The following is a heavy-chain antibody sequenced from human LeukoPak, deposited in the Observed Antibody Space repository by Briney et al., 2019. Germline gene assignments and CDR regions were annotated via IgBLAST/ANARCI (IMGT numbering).Heavy chain of an antibody. CDR2: INPNSGGT. D-gene: IGHD1-26*01. Sequence: ASVNVSCKASGYTFTGYYMHWVRQAPGHGLEWMGWINPNSGGTNYGHKFQGRVTMTRDTSISTAYMELSRLRSDDTAVDYCARDHSGSYSDFDYWGQGTLVTVSS. J-gene: IGHJ4*02. CDR3: ARDHSGSYSDFDY. CDR1: GYTFTGYY. V-gene: IGHV1-2*02.